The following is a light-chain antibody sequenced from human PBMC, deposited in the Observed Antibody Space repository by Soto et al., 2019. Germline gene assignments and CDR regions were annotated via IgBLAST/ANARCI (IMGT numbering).Light chain of an antibody. CDR2: KAS. V-gene: IGKV1-5*03. CDR1: QTISSW. Sequence: DIQRTQSTSTLSGSVGDRVTITCRASQTISSWLAWYQQKPGKAPKLLIYKASTLKSGVPSRFSGSGSGTEFTLTISILQPDDFATFYCQQYSSFPRTFGQGTKVDIK. CDR3: QQYSSFPRT. J-gene: IGKJ1*01.